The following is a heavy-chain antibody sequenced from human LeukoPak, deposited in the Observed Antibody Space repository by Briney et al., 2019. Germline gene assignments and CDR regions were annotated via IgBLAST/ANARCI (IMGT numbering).Heavy chain of an antibody. CDR2: IYPGDSDT. Sequence: GESLQISCKGSGYSFTSYWIGWVRQMPGKGLEWMGIIYPGDSDTRYSPSFQGQVTISADKSISTAYLQWSSLKASDTAMYYCAIAGYCSSTSCYRGGNWFDPWGQGTLVTVSS. J-gene: IGHJ5*02. CDR1: GYSFTSYW. CDR3: AIAGYCSSTSCYRGGNWFDP. V-gene: IGHV5-51*01. D-gene: IGHD2-2*02.